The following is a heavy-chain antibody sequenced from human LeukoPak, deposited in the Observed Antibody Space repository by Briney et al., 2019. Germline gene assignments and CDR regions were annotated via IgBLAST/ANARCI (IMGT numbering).Heavy chain of an antibody. CDR1: GYSISSGYY. J-gene: IGHJ4*02. CDR3: ARERTVTTEHDY. V-gene: IGHV4-38-2*02. CDR2: IYYSGST. D-gene: IGHD4-17*01. Sequence: PSQTLSLTCTVSGYSISSGYYWGWIRQPPGKGLEWVGSIYYSGSTYYNPSLKSRVTISVDTSKNQFSLKLSSVTAADTAVYYCARERTVTTEHDYWGQGTLVTVSS.